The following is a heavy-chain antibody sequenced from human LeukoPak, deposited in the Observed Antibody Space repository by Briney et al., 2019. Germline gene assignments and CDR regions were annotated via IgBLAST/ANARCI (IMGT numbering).Heavy chain of an antibody. V-gene: IGHV3-21*01. J-gene: IGHJ4*02. CDR2: ISSSSSYI. CDR3: ARSSVLRYFDWFDY. Sequence: GGSLRLSCAASGFTFSSYSMNWVRQAPGKGLEWVSSISSSSSYIYYADSVKGRFTISRDNANNSLYLQMNSLRAEDTAVYYCARSSVLRYFDWFDYWGQGTLVTVSS. D-gene: IGHD3-9*01. CDR1: GFTFSSYS.